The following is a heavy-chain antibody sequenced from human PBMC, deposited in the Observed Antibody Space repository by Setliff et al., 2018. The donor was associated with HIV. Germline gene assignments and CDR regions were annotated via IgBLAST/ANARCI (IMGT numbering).Heavy chain of an antibody. V-gene: IGHV4-39*01. CDR1: GGSISSDSYY. CDR3: ARADSSSWFFATFDI. J-gene: IGHJ3*02. Sequence: SETLSLTCNVSGGSISSDSYYWGWIRQPPGKGLEWIGSFHHSGSASYNPSLRSRVTISEDTSKNQFSLKLYSVTVADTAFYYCARADSSSWFFATFDIWGQGTMVTVSS. D-gene: IGHD6-13*01. CDR2: FHHSGSA.